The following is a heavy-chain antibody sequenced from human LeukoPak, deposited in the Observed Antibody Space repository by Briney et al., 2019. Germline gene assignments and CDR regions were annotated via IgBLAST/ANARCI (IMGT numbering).Heavy chain of an antibody. J-gene: IGHJ6*02. CDR1: GYTFTSYY. V-gene: IGHV1-18*04. CDR2: ISAYNGNT. CDR3: ARAPYSGYSSGWYLPYYYYYGMDV. Sequence: ASVKVSCKASGYTFTSYYMHWVRQAPGQGLEWMGWISAYNGNTNYAQKLQGRVTMTTDTSTSTAYMELRSLRSDDTAVYYCARAPYSGYSSGWYLPYYYYYGMDVWGQGTTVTVSS. D-gene: IGHD6-19*01.